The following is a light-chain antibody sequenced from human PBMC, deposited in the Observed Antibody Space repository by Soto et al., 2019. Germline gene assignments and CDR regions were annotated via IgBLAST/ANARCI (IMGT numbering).Light chain of an antibody. CDR3: QQDDSAPLT. Sequence: LPPADMSAPSGDRPARACRASQSVSSNLAWYQQKPGQAPRLLIYAASSRATGIPDRFSGSGSGTDFTLTISRLEPEDFAVYYCQQDDSAPLTFGQGTKVDIK. V-gene: IGKV3-20*01. CDR1: QSVSSN. CDR2: AAS. J-gene: IGKJ1*01.